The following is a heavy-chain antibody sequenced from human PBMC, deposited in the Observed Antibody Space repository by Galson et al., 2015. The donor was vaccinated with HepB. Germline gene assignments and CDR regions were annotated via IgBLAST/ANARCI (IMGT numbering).Heavy chain of an antibody. CDR1: GFTFSGSA. CDR2: IRRKANSYAT. J-gene: IGHJ4*02. V-gene: IGHV3-73*01. D-gene: IGHD3-3*01. CDR3: TRGSYYDFWSGYYTDSDFDY. Sequence: SLRLSCAASGFTFSGSAMHWVRQASGIGLEGDGRIRRKANSYATAYAASVKGRFTISRDDSKNTAYMQMNCLKTEDTAVYYCTRGSYYDFWSGYYTDSDFDYWGQGTLVTVSS.